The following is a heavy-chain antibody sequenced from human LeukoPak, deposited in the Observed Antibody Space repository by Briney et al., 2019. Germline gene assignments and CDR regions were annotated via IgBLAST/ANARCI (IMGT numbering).Heavy chain of an antibody. J-gene: IGHJ3*02. D-gene: IGHD2-2*01. CDR2: IIPIFGTA. V-gene: IGHV1-69*06. CDR1: GGTFSSYA. Sequence: SVKVSCKASGGTFSSYAIGWVRQAPGQGLEWMGGIIPIFGTANYAQKFQGRVTITADKSTSTAYMELSSLRSEDTAVYYCARDSRAEPVAWAHDAFDIWGQGTMVTVSS. CDR3: ARDSRAEPVAWAHDAFDI.